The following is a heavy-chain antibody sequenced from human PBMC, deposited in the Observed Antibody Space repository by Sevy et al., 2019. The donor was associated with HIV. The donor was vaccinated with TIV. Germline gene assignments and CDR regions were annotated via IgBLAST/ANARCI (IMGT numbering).Heavy chain of an antibody. CDR3: ATQQKAYYYDSSGYYGSEYFQH. J-gene: IGHJ1*01. D-gene: IGHD3-22*01. CDR1: GFTFSSYA. V-gene: IGHV3-23*01. Sequence: GGSLRLSCAASGFTFSSYAMSWVRQAPGKGLERVSAISGSGGSTYYADSVKGRFTISRDNSKNTLYLQMNSLRAEDTAVYYCATQQKAYYYDSSGYYGSEYFQHWGQGTLVTVSS. CDR2: ISGSGGST.